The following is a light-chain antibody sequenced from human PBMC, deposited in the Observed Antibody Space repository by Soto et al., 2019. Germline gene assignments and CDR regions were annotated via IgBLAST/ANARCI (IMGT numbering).Light chain of an antibody. V-gene: IGKV1-5*03. CDR3: QQYNNWPS. J-gene: IGKJ1*01. CDR1: QSITTW. Sequence: DIQMTQSPSTVSAYVGDSVTITCRASQSITTWLAWYQQRPGKAPKLLIYEASILESGVPSRFSGSGFGTEFTLTINGLLPEDFVTYYCQQYNNWPSFGQGTKV. CDR2: EAS.